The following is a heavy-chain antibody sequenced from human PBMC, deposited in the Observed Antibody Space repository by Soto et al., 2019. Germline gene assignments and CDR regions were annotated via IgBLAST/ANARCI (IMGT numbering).Heavy chain of an antibody. CDR2: VYYSGST. CDR3: ARVLTGYGSGGSCYDWFDP. V-gene: IGHV4-31*03. Sequence: PSETLSLTCTVSGGSTSSGGYYWSWIRQYPGKGLEWIGFVYYSGSTYYNPSLKSRVIISVDTSKKQFSLKLSSVTAADTAVYYCARVLTGYGSGGSCYDWFDPWGQGTLVTVSS. CDR1: GGSTSSGGYY. D-gene: IGHD2-15*01. J-gene: IGHJ5*02.